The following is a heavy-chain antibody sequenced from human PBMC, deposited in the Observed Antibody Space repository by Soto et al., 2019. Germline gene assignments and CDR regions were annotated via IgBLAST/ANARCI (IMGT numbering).Heavy chain of an antibody. V-gene: IGHV3-66*01. D-gene: IGHD3-10*01. Sequence: EVQLVESGGGLVQPGGSLRLSCAASGFTVSSNYMSWVRQAPGKGPEWVSVIYSGGSTYYADSVKGRFTISRDNSKNTLYLQMNSLRAEDTAVYYCARDFTYGSGSYLYYYGMDVWGQGTTVTVSS. CDR1: GFTVSSNY. CDR2: IYSGGST. J-gene: IGHJ6*02. CDR3: ARDFTYGSGSYLYYYGMDV.